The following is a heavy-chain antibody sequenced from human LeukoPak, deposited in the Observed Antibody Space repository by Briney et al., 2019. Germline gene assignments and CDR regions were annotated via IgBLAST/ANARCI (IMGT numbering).Heavy chain of an antibody. Sequence: PSETLSLTCAVYGGSFSGYYWSWIRQPPGKGLEWIGEINHSGSTNYNPSLKSRVTISVDTSKNQFSLKLSSVTAADTAVYYCARVVAARQGFDYWGQGTLVTVSS. D-gene: IGHD6-6*01. CDR2: INHSGST. V-gene: IGHV4-34*01. J-gene: IGHJ4*02. CDR3: ARVVAARQGFDY. CDR1: GGSFSGYY.